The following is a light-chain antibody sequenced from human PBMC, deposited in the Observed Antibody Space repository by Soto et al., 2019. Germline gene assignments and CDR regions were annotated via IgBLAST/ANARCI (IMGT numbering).Light chain of an antibody. J-gene: IGKJ4*01. CDR2: DAF. CDR3: QQRSNWPST. V-gene: IGKV3-11*01. CDR1: QSVRSY. Sequence: PGERATLSCRASQSVRSYLAWYQQKPGQAPRLLIYDAFKRAPGIPARFSGSGSGTDFTLTISSLEPEDFAVYYCQQRSNWPSTFGGGTKVEIK.